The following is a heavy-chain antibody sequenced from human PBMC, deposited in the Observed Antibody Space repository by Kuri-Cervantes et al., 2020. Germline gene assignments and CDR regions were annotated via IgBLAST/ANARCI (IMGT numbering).Heavy chain of an antibody. CDR3: ARDLRITMIPGGY. CDR1: GYTFTGYY. V-gene: IGHV1-2*02. Sequence: ASVKVSCKASGYTFTGYYMHWVRQAPAQGLEWMGWINPNSGGTNYAQKFQGRVTMTRDTSISTAYMELGRLRSDDTAVYYCARDLRITMIPGGYWGQGTLVTVSS. D-gene: IGHD3-22*01. J-gene: IGHJ4*02. CDR2: INPNSGGT.